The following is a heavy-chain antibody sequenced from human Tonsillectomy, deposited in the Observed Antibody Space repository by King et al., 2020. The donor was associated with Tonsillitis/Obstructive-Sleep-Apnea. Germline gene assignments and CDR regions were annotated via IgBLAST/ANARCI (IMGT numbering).Heavy chain of an antibody. CDR1: GYTFTSYG. J-gene: IGHJ3*01. D-gene: IGHD2-2*01. CDR3: ARGLSRYCSSTSCYDAFDL. V-gene: IGHV1-18*01. Sequence: VQLVQSGAEVKKPGASVKVSCKASGYTFTSYGISWVRQAPGQGLEWMGWISAYNGNTNYAQKLQGRVTMTTDTSTSTAYMELRSLRSDDTAVYYCARGLSRYCSSTSCYDAFDLWGQGTMVTVSS. CDR2: ISAYNGNT.